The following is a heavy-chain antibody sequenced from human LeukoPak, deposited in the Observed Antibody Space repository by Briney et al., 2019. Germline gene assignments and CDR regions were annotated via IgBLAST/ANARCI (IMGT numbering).Heavy chain of an antibody. J-gene: IGHJ4*02. CDR3: AKERERPFDY. V-gene: IGHV3-7*01. CDR2: IRQDGSQK. Sequence: PGGSLRLSCAASGFTFSSYWMTWVRQAPGKGLEWMASIRQDGSQKYYVESVKGRFTISRDNAKNSLYLQMNSLRAEDTAGFWGAKERERPFDYWGGGTRVTVPS. D-gene: IGHD1-26*01. CDR1: GFTFSSYW.